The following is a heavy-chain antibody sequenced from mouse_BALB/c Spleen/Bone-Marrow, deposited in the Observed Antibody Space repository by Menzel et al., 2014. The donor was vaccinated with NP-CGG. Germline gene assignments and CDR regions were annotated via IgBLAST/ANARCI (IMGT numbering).Heavy chain of an antibody. Sequence: QVQLQQSGPELVKPGASVKMSCKASGYTFTDYVISWVKQRTGQGLEWIGEIYPGSGSTYYNEKFKGKATLTADKSSNTAYMQLSSPTSEDSAVYFCARGGGYGSSWFAYWGQGTLVTVSA. D-gene: IGHD1-1*01. V-gene: IGHV1-77*01. J-gene: IGHJ3*01. CDR3: ARGGGYGSSWFAY. CDR1: GYTFTDYV. CDR2: IYPGSGST.